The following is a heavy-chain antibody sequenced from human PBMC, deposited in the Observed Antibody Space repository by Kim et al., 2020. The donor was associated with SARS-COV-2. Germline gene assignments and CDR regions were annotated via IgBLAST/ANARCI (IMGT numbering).Heavy chain of an antibody. V-gene: IGHV4-39*01. CDR2: IYYSGST. CDR3: ARPAYYYDSSGYSGDAFDI. J-gene: IGHJ3*02. Sequence: SETLSLTCTVSGGSISSSSYYWGWIRQPPGKGLEWIGSIYYSGSTYYNPSLKSRVTISVDTSKNQFSLKLSSVTTADTAVYYCARPAYYYDSSGYSGDAFDIWGQGTMVTVSS. D-gene: IGHD3-22*01. CDR1: GGSISSSSYY.